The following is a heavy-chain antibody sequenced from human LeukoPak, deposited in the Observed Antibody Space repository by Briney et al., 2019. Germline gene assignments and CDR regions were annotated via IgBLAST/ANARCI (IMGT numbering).Heavy chain of an antibody. J-gene: IGHJ3*02. Sequence: GGSLRLSCAASGFTFSSYWMSWVRQAPGKGLGWVANIKPDGSEKNYVNSVKGRFTISRDNAKNSLYLQMNSLRAEDTAVYYCARDLQYYDSSGYYYDAFDIWGQGTMVTVSS. D-gene: IGHD3-22*01. CDR3: ARDLQYYDSSGYYYDAFDI. V-gene: IGHV3-7*01. CDR1: GFTFSSYW. CDR2: IKPDGSEK.